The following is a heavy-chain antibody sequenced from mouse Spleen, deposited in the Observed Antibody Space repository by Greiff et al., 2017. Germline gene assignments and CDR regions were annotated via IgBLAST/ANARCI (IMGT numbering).Heavy chain of an antibody. V-gene: IGHV5-9-3*01. Sequence: DVKLVESGGGLVKPGGSLKLSCAASGFTFSSYAMSWVRQTPEKRLEWVATISSGGSYTYYPDSVKGRFTISRDNAKNTLYLQMSSLRSEDTAMYYCARQNGNSYYYAMDYWGQGTSVTVSS. D-gene: IGHD2-1*01. CDR1: GFTFSSYA. CDR2: ISSGGSYT. J-gene: IGHJ4*01. CDR3: ARQNGNSYYYAMDY.